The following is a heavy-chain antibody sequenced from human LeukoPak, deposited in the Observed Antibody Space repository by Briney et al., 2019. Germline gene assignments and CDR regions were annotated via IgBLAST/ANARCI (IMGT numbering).Heavy chain of an antibody. J-gene: IGHJ6*03. Sequence: PSETLSLTCTVSGGSISSYYWSWIRQPAGKGLEWIGRIYTSGSTNYNPSLKSRVTMSVDTSKNQFSLKLSSVTAADTAVYYCARFHYDSSGYTYYYYYYYMDVWGKGTTVTISS. CDR3: ARFHYDSSGYTYYYYYYYMDV. V-gene: IGHV4-4*07. CDR1: GGSISSYY. CDR2: IYTSGST. D-gene: IGHD3-22*01.